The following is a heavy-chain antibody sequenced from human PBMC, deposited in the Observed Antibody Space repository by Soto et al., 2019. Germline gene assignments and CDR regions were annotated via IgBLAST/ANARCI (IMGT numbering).Heavy chain of an antibody. CDR3: ARARLPAYYDESGSYVFEM. V-gene: IGHV1-2*02. CDR1: GYTFTAYY. D-gene: IGHD3-22*01. J-gene: IGHJ3*02. CDR2: INPNSGAS. Sequence: GASVKVSCKASGYTFTAYYMHWVRQAPGQGLEWMGWINPNSGASNYAQKFQDRVTMTRDTTISTAYMELSSLRSDDTAVYYCARARLPAYYDESGSYVFEMWGQGTMVTVSS.